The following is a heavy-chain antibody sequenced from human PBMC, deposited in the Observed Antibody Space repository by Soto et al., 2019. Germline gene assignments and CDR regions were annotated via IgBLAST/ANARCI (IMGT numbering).Heavy chain of an antibody. V-gene: IGHV3-30*03. CDR1: GFTFSTYG. D-gene: IGHD3-16*02. Sequence: QVQLVESGGGVVQPGRSLRLSCVASGFTFSTYGMHWVRQAPGKGLEWVAVISYNGGNKYYADAVKGRFTISRDNSQNTLYLQMSGLRPDDTAVYSFARDVSGGSRLGELSAYFDYWGQGTPVTVSS. CDR2: ISYNGGNK. J-gene: IGHJ4*02. CDR3: ARDVSGGSRLGELSAYFDY.